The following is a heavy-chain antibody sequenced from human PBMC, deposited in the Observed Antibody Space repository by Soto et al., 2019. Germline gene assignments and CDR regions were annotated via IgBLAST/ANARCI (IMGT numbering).Heavy chain of an antibody. CDR2: ISPFYGNT. V-gene: IGHV1-18*04. Sequence: QVQLLQSGPEVKKPGASVKVSCKASGYTFTSYGISWVRQAPGQGLEWMGWISPFYGNTNYAQKFQGRVTMTTDTCTTTADMEVRSLRSDDTAVYYCARGATTQSNVGLTTGYFYGMDVWGQGTTVTVSS. J-gene: IGHJ6*02. CDR3: ARGATTQSNVGLTTGYFYGMDV. CDR1: GYTFTSYG. D-gene: IGHD1-26*01.